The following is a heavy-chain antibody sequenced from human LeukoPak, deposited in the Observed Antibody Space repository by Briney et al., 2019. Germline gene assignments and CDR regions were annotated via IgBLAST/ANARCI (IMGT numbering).Heavy chain of an antibody. CDR2: ISSSSSYI. Sequence: GGSLRLSCAASGFTFSSYSMNWVRQAPGKGLEWVSSISSSSSYIYYADSVKGRFTISRDNAKNSLYLQMNSLRAEDTAVYYCARDQFFILYYYQLPSGYWGQGTLVTVSS. D-gene: IGHD2-2*01. CDR1: GFTFSSYS. J-gene: IGHJ4*02. CDR3: ARDQFFILYYYQLPSGY. V-gene: IGHV3-21*01.